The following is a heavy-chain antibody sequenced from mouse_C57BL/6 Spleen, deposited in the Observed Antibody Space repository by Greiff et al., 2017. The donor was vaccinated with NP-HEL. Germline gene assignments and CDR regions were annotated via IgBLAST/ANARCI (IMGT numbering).Heavy chain of an antibody. J-gene: IGHJ2*01. D-gene: IGHD1-1*01. CDR3: ALLPAYFDY. CDR2: IDPSDSYT. CDR1: GYTFTSYW. Sequence: QVQLQQSGAELVMPGASVKLSCKASGYTFTSYWMHWVKQRPGQGLEWIGEIDPSDSYTNYNQKFKGKSTLTVDKSSSTAYMQLSSLTSEDSAVYYCALLPAYFDYWGQGTTLTVSS. V-gene: IGHV1-69*01.